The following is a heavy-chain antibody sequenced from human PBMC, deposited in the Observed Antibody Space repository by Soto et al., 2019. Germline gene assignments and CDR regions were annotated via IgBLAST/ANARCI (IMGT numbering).Heavy chain of an antibody. D-gene: IGHD2-15*01. CDR3: ARETRYCSGGSCYFLPGIDY. J-gene: IGHJ4*02. V-gene: IGHV1-69*12. CDR2: IIPIFGTA. Sequence: QVQLVQSGAEVKKPGSSVKVSCKASGGTFSSYAISWVLQAPGQGLEWMGGIIPIFGTANYAQKFQGRVTITADDSTTTAYMELRSLRSEDTAVYYCARETRYCSGGSCYFLPGIDYWGQGTRVTVSS. CDR1: GGTFSSYA.